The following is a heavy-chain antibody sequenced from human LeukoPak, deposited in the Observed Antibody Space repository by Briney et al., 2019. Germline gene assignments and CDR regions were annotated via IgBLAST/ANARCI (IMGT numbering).Heavy chain of an antibody. Sequence: ASVKVSCKASGYTFTGYYMHWVRQAPGQGLEWMGWINPNSGGTNYAQKFQGRVTMTRDTSISTAYMELSMLRSDDTAVYYCARSSGYGGYYYYYMDVWGKGTTVTVSS. J-gene: IGHJ6*03. D-gene: IGHD5-12*01. V-gene: IGHV1-2*02. CDR1: GYTFTGYY. CDR2: INPNSGGT. CDR3: ARSSGYGGYYYYYMDV.